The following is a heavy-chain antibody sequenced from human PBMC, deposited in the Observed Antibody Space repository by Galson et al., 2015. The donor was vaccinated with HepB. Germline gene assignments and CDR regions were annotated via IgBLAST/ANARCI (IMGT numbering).Heavy chain of an antibody. CDR1: GYSFTSYW. Sequence: QSGAEVKKPGESLRISCKGSGYSFTSYWISWVRQMPGKGLEWMGRIDPSDSYTNYSPSFQGHVTISADKSISTAYLQWSSLKASDTAMYYCARRTYYYGSGSFYYFDYWGQGTLVTVSS. CDR3: ARRTYYYGSGSFYYFDY. J-gene: IGHJ4*02. D-gene: IGHD3-10*01. CDR2: IDPSDSYT. V-gene: IGHV5-10-1*01.